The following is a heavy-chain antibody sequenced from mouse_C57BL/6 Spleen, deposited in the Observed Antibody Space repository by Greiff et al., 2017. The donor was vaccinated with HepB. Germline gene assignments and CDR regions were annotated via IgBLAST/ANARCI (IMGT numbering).Heavy chain of an antibody. D-gene: IGHD4-1*02. CDR3: ARHSNWDGFDY. V-gene: IGHV5-17*01. CDR1: GFTFSDYG. CDR2: ISSGSSTI. Sequence: EVKLMESGGGLVKPGGSLKLSCAASGFTFSDYGMHWVRQAPEKGLEWVAYISSGSSTIYYEDTVKGRFTISRDNAKNTLYLQRTSLRSEDTAMYYCARHSNWDGFDYWGQGTTLTVSS. J-gene: IGHJ2*01.